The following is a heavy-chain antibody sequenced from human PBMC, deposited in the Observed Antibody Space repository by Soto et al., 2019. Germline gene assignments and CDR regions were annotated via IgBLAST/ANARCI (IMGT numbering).Heavy chain of an antibody. J-gene: IGHJ4*02. CDR1: GGTFSSYA. CDR3: ARGYCSSTSCYMIPDY. CDR2: IIPIFGTA. D-gene: IGHD2-2*02. V-gene: IGHV1-69*06. Sequence: QVQLVQSGAEVKKPGSSVKVSCKASGGTFSSYAISWVRQAPGQGLEWMGGIIPIFGTANYAPKFQGRVTITADKSTSKAYMELRSLRSEDTAVYYCARGYCSSTSCYMIPDYWGQGTLVTVSS.